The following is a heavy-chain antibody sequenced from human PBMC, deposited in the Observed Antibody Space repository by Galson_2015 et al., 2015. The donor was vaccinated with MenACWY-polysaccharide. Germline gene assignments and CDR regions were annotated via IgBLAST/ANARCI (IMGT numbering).Heavy chain of an antibody. J-gene: IGHJ4*02. V-gene: IGHV4-4*07. Sequence: LSLTCTVSGGSISSYYWNWIRQPVGRGLEWVGHVSTSGTNYNPSLKSRVTMSIDTSEKQFSLTLRSATAADTAVYYCARERYSGYSHDYYDYWGQGILVTVSS. CDR1: GGSISSYY. CDR3: ARERYSGYSHDYYDY. CDR2: VSTSGT. D-gene: IGHD6-13*01.